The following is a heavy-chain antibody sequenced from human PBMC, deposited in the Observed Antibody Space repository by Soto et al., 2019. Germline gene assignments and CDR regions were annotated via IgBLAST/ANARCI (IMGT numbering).Heavy chain of an antibody. CDR1: GFTFSYAW. Sequence: PGGSLRLSCAVSGFTFSYAWMNWVRQAPGKGLEWVGRIKSKTDGGTTDYAAPVKGRFTISRDDSRNMVFLQMNSLGTEDTSVYYCATGRGELLYRGQGTPVTVSS. J-gene: IGHJ4*02. CDR3: ATGRGELLY. D-gene: IGHD3-10*01. V-gene: IGHV3-15*07. CDR2: IKSKTDGGTT.